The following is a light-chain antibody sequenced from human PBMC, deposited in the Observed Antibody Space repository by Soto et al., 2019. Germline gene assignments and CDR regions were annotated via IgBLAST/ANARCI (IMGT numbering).Light chain of an antibody. CDR2: GA. CDR1: LSVRSSY. Sequence: EIVFAQSPGTLSLSPGERATLSCRARLSVRSSYLACYQQRPGQPPRLLMDGATRATGIPDRFSGSGSGTDFTLTISSLEPEDFAVYYCQQYGSSPITFGQGTRLEI. J-gene: IGKJ5*01. V-gene: IGKV3-20*01. CDR3: QQYGSSPIT.